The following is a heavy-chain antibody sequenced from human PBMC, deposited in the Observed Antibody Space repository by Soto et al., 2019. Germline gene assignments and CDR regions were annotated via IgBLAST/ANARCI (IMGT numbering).Heavy chain of an antibody. CDR3: ARPGEGGYSSNHHYYYALDV. J-gene: IGHJ6*02. D-gene: IGHD3-22*01. Sequence: QVQLVQSGAEVKKPGSSVKVSCKASGGTFRSYSISWVRQAPGQGLEWMGGIIPIFDITNYAQKFQGRVTITADESTSTAYMELSSLGSDDTAVYYCARPGEGGYSSNHHYYYALDVWGQGTTVTV. CDR2: IIPIFDIT. CDR1: GGTFRSYS. V-gene: IGHV1-69*01.